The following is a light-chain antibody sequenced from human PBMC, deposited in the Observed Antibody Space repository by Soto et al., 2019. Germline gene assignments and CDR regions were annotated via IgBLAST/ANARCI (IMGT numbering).Light chain of an antibody. Sequence: SQSISTWLAWHQQKPGKAPKLLIYAASSLQSGVPSRFSGSGTGTDTTLISSLRQPDDSPSYSWQQSYSPPRTFGQGTKVDIK. J-gene: IGKJ1*01. CDR2: AAS. V-gene: IGKV1-39*01. CDR3: QQSYSPPRT. CDR1: QSISTW.